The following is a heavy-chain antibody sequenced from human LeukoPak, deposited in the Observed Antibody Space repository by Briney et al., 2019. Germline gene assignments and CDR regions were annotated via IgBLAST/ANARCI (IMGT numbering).Heavy chain of an antibody. CDR1: GFTFSSYG. D-gene: IGHD3-22*01. CDR2: INGSGGST. V-gene: IGHV3-23*01. CDR3: AKGGRRYYYDSSGYYVDY. Sequence: PGGSLRLSCAASGFTFSSYGMSWVRQAPGKGLEWVSAINGSGGSTYYADSVKGRFTISRDNSKNTLYLQMNSLRAEDTAVYYCAKGGRRYYYDSSGYYVDYWGQGTLVTVSS. J-gene: IGHJ4*02.